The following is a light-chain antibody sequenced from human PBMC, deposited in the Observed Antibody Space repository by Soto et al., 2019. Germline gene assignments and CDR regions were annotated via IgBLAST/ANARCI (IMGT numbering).Light chain of an antibody. CDR3: SSYPSSSTPCV. CDR1: SSDVGGYNR. V-gene: IGLV2-18*02. Sequence: QSALTQPPSVSGSPGQSVTISCTGTSSDVGGYNRVSWYQQPPGTAPKLIIYEVSNRPSGVPDRFSGSKSGNTASLTISGLQAEDEADYYCSSYPSSSTPCVFGTGTKVTVL. CDR2: EVS. J-gene: IGLJ1*01.